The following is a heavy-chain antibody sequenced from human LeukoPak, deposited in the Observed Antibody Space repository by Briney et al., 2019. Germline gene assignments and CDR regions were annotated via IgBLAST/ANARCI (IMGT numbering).Heavy chain of an antibody. J-gene: IGHJ6*03. Sequence: ASVKVSCKASGGTFSSYAISWVRQAPGQGLEWMGGIIPIFGTANYAQKFQGRVTITTDESTSTAYMELSSLRSEDTAVYYCARLDNYYYYMDVWGKGTTVTVSS. D-gene: IGHD3-9*01. CDR3: ARLDNYYYYMDV. V-gene: IGHV1-69*05. CDR2: IIPIFGTA. CDR1: GGTFSSYA.